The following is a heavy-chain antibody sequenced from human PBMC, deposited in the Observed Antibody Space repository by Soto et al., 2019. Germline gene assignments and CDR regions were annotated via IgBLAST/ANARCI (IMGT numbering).Heavy chain of an antibody. CDR3: AGGGVRGVITRTRDYYGMDV. CDR2: IYPGDSDT. CDR1: GYSFTSYW. J-gene: IGHJ6*02. Sequence: GESLKISWKGSGYSFTSYWIGWVRQMPGKGLEWMGIIYPGDSDTRYSPSFQGQVTISADKSISTAYPQWSSLKASDTAMYYCAGGGVRGVITRTRDYYGMDVWGQGTTVTVSS. V-gene: IGHV5-51*01. D-gene: IGHD3-10*01.